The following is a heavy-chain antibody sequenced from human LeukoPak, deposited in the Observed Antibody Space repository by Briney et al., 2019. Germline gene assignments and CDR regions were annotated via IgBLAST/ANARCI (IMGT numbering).Heavy chain of an antibody. J-gene: IGHJ3*02. CDR3: ARGSGLAAFDI. CDR2: IYSVGST. CDR1: GFTVSSNY. V-gene: IGHV3-53*01. Sequence: GRSLRLSCAASGFTVSSNYMSWVRQAPGKGLGWVSAIYSVGSTYYADSVKGRFTISRDNSKNTLYLQMNSLRAEDTAVYYCARGSGLAAFDIWGQGTMVTVSS. D-gene: IGHD3-3*01.